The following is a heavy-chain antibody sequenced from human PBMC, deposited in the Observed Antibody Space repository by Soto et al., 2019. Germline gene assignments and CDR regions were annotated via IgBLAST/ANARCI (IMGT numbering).Heavy chain of an antibody. CDR1: YGSISVSNVF. J-gene: IGHJ4*02. CDR2: IDYSGTA. Sequence: SETLSLTCTVSYGSISVSNVFWGWVRQPPGKGLEWIGNIDYSGTAYFNPSLGTRVTFPVDTSKNQFSLTLYSATAADTAVYYCARTTGRHLDFWGQGILVTVHS. CDR3: ARTTGRHLDF. D-gene: IGHD4-4*01. V-gene: IGHV4-39*01.